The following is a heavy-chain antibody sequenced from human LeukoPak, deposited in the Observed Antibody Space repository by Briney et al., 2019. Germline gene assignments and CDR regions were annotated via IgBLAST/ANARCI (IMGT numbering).Heavy chain of an antibody. CDR1: GYTFTSYG. CDR3: ARVIFGDYYYDSSGYPDY. D-gene: IGHD3-22*01. J-gene: IGHJ4*02. V-gene: IGHV1-18*04. Sequence: ASVKVSCKXSGYTFTSYGISWVRQAPGQGLEWMGWISAYNGNTNYSQKLQGRVTMTTDPSTRTAYMELRSLRSDDTAVYYCARVIFGDYYYDSSGYPDYWGQGTLVTVSS. CDR2: ISAYNGNT.